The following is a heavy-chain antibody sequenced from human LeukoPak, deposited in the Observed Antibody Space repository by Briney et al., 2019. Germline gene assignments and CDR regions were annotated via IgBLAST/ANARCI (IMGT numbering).Heavy chain of an antibody. CDR3: ARGDYYGSGSYYPTPDY. V-gene: IGHV3-11*01. CDR1: GFTFSDYY. CDR2: ISSSGSTI. Sequence: GESLRLSCAASGFTFSDYYMSWIRQAPGKGLEWVSYISSSGSTIYYADSVKGRFTISRDNAKNSLYLQMNSLRAEDTAVYYCARGDYYGSGSYYPTPDYWGQGTLVTVSS. D-gene: IGHD3-10*01. J-gene: IGHJ4*02.